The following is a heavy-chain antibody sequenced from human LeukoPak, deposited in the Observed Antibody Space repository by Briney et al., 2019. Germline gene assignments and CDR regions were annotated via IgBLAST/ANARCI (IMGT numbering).Heavy chain of an antibody. CDR1: GGSFSGYY. CDR3: ARPRRVYSSGWSYYFDY. V-gene: IGHV4-34*01. Sequence: SETLSLTCAVYGGSFSGYYWSWIRQPPGKGLEWIGEINHSGSTNYNPSLKSRVTISVDTSKNQFSLKLSSVTAADTAVYYCARPRRVYSSGWSYYFDYWGQGTLVTVSS. CDR2: INHSGST. D-gene: IGHD6-19*01. J-gene: IGHJ4*02.